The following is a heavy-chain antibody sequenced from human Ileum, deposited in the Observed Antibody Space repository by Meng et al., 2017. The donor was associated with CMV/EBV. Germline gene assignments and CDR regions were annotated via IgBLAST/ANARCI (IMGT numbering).Heavy chain of an antibody. CDR2: INPNTAST. CDR3: ARRHDFDLYFDF. CDR1: GYTFTGYF. J-gene: IGHJ4*02. Sequence: CQASGYTFTGYFIHWVRQAPGQGLEWMGRINPNTASTNYAQKFQGRVTMTGDTSINTVYLELSRLRSDDTAVYYCARRHDFDLYFDFWGQGSLVTVSS. V-gene: IGHV1-2*06. D-gene: IGHD3-3*01.